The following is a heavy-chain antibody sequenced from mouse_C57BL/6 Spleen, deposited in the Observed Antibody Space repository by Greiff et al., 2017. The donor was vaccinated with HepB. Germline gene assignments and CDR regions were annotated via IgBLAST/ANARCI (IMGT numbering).Heavy chain of an antibody. V-gene: IGHV3-1*01. Sequence: VQLKESGPGMVKPSQSLSLTCTVTGYSITSGYDWHWIRHFPGNKLEWMGYISYSGSTNYNPSLKSRISITHDTSKNHFFLKLNSVTTEDTATYYCARDGRDDGYYSYYFDYWGQGTTLTVSS. D-gene: IGHD2-3*01. CDR3: ARDGRDDGYYSYYFDY. CDR1: GYSITSGYD. J-gene: IGHJ2*01. CDR2: ISYSGST.